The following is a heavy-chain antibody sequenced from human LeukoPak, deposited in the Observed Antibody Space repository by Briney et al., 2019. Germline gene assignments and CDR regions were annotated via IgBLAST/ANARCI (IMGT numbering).Heavy chain of an antibody. D-gene: IGHD3-22*01. CDR1: GFTFSSYS. V-gene: IGHV3-48*04. J-gene: IGHJ4*02. CDR3: ARDLELTYYDSSGYDY. CDR2: ISSSGTTM. Sequence: GGSLRLSCAVSGFTFSSYSMNWVRQAPGRGLEWVSYISSSGTTMYYADSVKGRFTISRDNAKNTLYLQVDSLRAEDTAVYYCARDLELTYYDSSGYDYWGQGTPVTVSS.